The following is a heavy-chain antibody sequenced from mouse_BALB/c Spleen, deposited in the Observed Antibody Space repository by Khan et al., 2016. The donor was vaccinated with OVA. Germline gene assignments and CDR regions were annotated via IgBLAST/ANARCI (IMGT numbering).Heavy chain of an antibody. Sequence: QVQLQQSGAELARPGASVKMSCKASGYTFTSYTMHWVKQRPGQGLEWIGYINPSNGYTNYNQKFKDKATLTADKSSSTAYMQLSSLTSVDSAVYYCVRSGAYYRYDGYFDVWGAGTTVTVSS. J-gene: IGHJ1*01. D-gene: IGHD2-14*01. CDR2: INPSNGYT. CDR3: VRSGAYYRYDGYFDV. V-gene: IGHV1-4*01. CDR1: GYTFTSYT.